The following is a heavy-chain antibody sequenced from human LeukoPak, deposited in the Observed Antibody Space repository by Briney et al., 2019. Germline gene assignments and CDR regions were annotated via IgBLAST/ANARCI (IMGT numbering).Heavy chain of an antibody. V-gene: IGHV1-69*05. CDR2: IIPIFGTA. CDR1: GYTYTRYG. Sequence: SVKVSCKASGYTYTRYGISWVRQAPGQGLEWMGRIIPIFGTANYAQKFQGRVTITTDESTSTAYMELSSLRSEDTAVYYCARELPGIAVAGAFDYWGQGTLVTVSS. CDR3: ARELPGIAVAGAFDY. D-gene: IGHD6-19*01. J-gene: IGHJ4*02.